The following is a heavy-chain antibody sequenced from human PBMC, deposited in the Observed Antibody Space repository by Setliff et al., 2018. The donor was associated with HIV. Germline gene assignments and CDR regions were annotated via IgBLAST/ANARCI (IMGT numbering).Heavy chain of an antibody. CDR3: ARDQEHIIVVSATGNMPGYLHYYYMDV. CDR1: GFTFSTSG. D-gene: IGHD2-2*01. V-gene: IGHV3-21*01. Sequence: GESLRLSCAASGFTFSTSGMNWVRQAPGKGLEWVSSISSRGGSVYYADSVRGRFTISRDNANNLLYLQMNSLRAEDTAVYYCARDQEHIIVVSATGNMPGYLHYYYMDVWGKGSTVTVS. J-gene: IGHJ6*03. CDR2: ISSRGGSV.